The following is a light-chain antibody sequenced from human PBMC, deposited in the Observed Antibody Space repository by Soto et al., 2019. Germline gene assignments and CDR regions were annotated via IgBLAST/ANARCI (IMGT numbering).Light chain of an antibody. CDR3: SSFTNSGTVV. J-gene: IGLJ2*01. Sequence: QSALTQPASVSGSPGQSITISCTGTSSDVGGHNYVSWYQQHPGKAPKNMIYEVNNGPSGVSVRFSGSKSGNTASLTISGLQAEDEAYYYCSSFTNSGTVVFGGGTKLTVL. V-gene: IGLV2-14*01. CDR2: EVN. CDR1: SSDVGGHNY.